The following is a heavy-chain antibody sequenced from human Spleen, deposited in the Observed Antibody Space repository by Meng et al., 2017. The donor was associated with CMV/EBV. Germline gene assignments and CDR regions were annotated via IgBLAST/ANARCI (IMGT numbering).Heavy chain of an antibody. CDR2: INHRGSP. J-gene: IGHJ5*02. CDR3: ARSGIIGLYYQNWFDP. Sequence: GSLRLSCAVYGGSFSDHYWSWIRQSPGKGLEWIGEINHRGSPNYKPSLRSRVTISVDTSKNQFSLKLTTVTAADTAMYYCARSGIIGLYYQNWFDPWGQGTLVTVSS. D-gene: IGHD2-2*01. V-gene: IGHV4-34*01. CDR1: GGSFSDHY.